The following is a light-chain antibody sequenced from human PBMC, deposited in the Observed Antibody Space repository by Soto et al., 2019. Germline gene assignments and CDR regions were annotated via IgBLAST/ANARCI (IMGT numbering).Light chain of an antibody. CDR2: KVS. Sequence: DVVITQSPLSLPVTLGQPASISCRSSQSLVYSDGDTYVNWFHQKPGQSPRRLIYKVSNRDSGVPDRFSGSGSGTDFTLRTSRVEAGEVLGYYFMQGTRWPSPFGQRTKLEIK. J-gene: IGKJ2*01. V-gene: IGKV2-30*01. CDR1: QSLVYSDGDTY. CDR3: MQGTRWPSP.